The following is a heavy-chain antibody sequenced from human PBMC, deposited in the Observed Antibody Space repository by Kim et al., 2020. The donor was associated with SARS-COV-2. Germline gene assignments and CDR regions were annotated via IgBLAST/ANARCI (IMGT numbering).Heavy chain of an antibody. J-gene: IGHJ6*02. CDR3: ARDGVYFWSGFVKNRYYYYYGMDI. CDR2: IYRGGST. D-gene: IGHD3-3*01. Sequence: GGSLRLSCAASGFTVSSNYRSWVRQAPGKGLEWVSVIYRGGSTYYADSVKGRFTISRDNSKNTLYLQMNSLRAEDTAVYYCARDGVYFWSGFVKNRYYYYYGMDIWGQGTTVTVSS. CDR1: GFTVSSNY. V-gene: IGHV3-66*01.